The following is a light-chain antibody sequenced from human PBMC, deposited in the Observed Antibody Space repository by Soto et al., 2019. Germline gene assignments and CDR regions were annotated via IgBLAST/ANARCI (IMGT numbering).Light chain of an antibody. CDR3: SSYAGGATFV. J-gene: IGLJ2*01. V-gene: IGLV2-23*03. CDR1: NNDVGGYNF. CDR2: EGS. Sequence: QSALTQPASVSGSPGQSITISCTGTNNDVGGYNFVSWYQHHPGKAPQLIIYEGSQRPSGVSHRFSGSRSGNTASLTISALQAEDEADYSCSSYAGGATFVFGGGTKLTVL.